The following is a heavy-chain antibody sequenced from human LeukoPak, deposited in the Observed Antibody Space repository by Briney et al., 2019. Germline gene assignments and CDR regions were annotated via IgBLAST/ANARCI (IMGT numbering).Heavy chain of an antibody. CDR3: ARRSGSWDYFDY. CDR1: GGSISNYY. J-gene: IGHJ4*02. D-gene: IGHD6-13*01. CDR2: IYYSGST. V-gene: IGHV4-59*08. Sequence: SETLSLTCTVSGGSISNYYWSWIRRPPGKGLEWIGYIYYSGSTIYNPSLTSRVSISIDTSKNQFSLTLSSVTAADTAVYYCARRSGSWDYFDYWGQGALVTVSS.